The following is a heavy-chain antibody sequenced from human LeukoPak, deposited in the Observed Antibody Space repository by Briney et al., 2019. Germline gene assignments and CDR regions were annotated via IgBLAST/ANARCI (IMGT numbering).Heavy chain of an antibody. J-gene: IGHJ4*02. Sequence: GGSLRLSCAASGFTFSSYGMHWVRQAPGKGLEWVAVISYDGSNKYYADSVKGRFTISRDNSKNTLYLQMNSLRAEDTAVYYCATLGGGNSYFDYWGQGALVTVSS. V-gene: IGHV3-30*03. CDR1: GFTFSSYG. CDR3: ATLGGGNSYFDY. CDR2: ISYDGSNK. D-gene: IGHD4-23*01.